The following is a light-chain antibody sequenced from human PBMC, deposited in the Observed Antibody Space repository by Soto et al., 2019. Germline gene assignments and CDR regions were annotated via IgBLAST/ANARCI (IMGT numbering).Light chain of an antibody. CDR1: SSDVGSYNR. CDR2: EVS. CDR3: SSYTSSSTYV. V-gene: IGLV2-18*02. J-gene: IGLJ1*01. Sequence: QSALAQPPSVSGSPGQSVTISCTGTSSDVGSYNRVSWYQQPPGTAPKLMIYEVSNRPSGVPDRFSGSKSGNTASLTISGLQAEDEADYYCSSYTSSSTYVFGSVTKLPVL.